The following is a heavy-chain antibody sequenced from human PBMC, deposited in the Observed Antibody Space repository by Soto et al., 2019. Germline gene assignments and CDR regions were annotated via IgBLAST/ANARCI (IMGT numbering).Heavy chain of an antibody. V-gene: IGHV4-31*03. CDR3: ARERSRFLEWLSSPYYYYGMDV. CDR1: GGSISSGGYY. J-gene: IGHJ6*02. D-gene: IGHD3-3*01. CDR2: IYYSGST. Sequence: SETLSLTCTVSGGSISSGGYYWSWIRQHPGKGLEWIGYIYYSGSTYYNPSLKSRVTISVDTSKNQFSLKLSSVTAADTAVYYCARERSRFLEWLSSPYYYYGMDVWGQGTTVTVSS.